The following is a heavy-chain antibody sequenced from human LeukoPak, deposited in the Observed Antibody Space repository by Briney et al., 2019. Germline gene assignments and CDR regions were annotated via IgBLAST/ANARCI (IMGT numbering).Heavy chain of an antibody. D-gene: IGHD2-15*01. CDR2: IYYSEST. V-gene: IGHV4-31*03. CDR1: GGSISSGGYY. Sequence: SETLSLTCTVSGGSISSGGYYWSWIRQHPGKGLEWIGYIYYSESTYYNPSLKSRVTISVDTSKNQFSLKLSSVTAADTAVYYCARYCSGGSCYSEGFGNWFDPWGQGTLVTVSS. J-gene: IGHJ5*02. CDR3: ARYCSGGSCYSEGFGNWFDP.